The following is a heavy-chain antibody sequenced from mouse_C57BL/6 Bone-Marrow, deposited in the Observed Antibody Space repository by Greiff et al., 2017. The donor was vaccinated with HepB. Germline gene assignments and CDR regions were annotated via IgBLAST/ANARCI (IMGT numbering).Heavy chain of an antibody. J-gene: IGHJ2*01. CDR1: GYTFTSYG. Sequence: QVQLQQSGAELARPGASVKLSCKASGYTFTSYGISWVKQRTGQGLEWIGEIYPRSGTTYYNEKFKGKATLTADKSSSTAYMELRSLTSEDSAVYFCARVRQLRLRNYWGQGTTLTVSS. D-gene: IGHD3-2*02. CDR2: IYPRSGTT. CDR3: ARVRQLRLRNY. V-gene: IGHV1-81*01.